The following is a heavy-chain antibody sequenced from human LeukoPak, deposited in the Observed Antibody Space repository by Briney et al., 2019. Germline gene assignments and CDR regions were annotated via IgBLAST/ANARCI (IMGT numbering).Heavy chain of an antibody. CDR3: ARDLIGTYYYGSGSYPTLGY. CDR1: GYTFTSYG. Sequence: GASVKVSCKASGYTFTSYGIIWVRQAPGQGLEWMGWISAYNGNTNYAQKLQGRVTMTTDTSTSTAYMELRSLRSDDTAVYYCARDLIGTYYYGSGSYPTLGYWGQGTLVTVSS. J-gene: IGHJ4*02. CDR2: ISAYNGNT. D-gene: IGHD3-10*01. V-gene: IGHV1-18*01.